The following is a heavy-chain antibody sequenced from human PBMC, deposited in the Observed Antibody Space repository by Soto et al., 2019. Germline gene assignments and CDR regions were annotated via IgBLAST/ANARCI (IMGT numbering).Heavy chain of an antibody. Sequence: QVQLVESGGGVVQPGRSLRLSCAASGFTFSSYGMHWVRQAPGKGLEWVAVISYDGSNKYYADSVKGRFTISRDNSKNTLYLQMNSLRAEDTAVYYCAKEEWELLHLDYWGQGTLVTVSS. V-gene: IGHV3-30*18. CDR2: ISYDGSNK. CDR1: GFTFSSYG. CDR3: AKEEWELLHLDY. J-gene: IGHJ4*02. D-gene: IGHD1-26*01.